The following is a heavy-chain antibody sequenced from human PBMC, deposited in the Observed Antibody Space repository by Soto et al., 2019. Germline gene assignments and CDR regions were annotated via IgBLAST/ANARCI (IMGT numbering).Heavy chain of an antibody. CDR2: ISSSGSTI. CDR1: GFTFSSYE. D-gene: IGHD3-10*01. Sequence: GGSLRLSCAASGFTFSSYEMNWVRQAPGKWLEWVSYISSSGSTIYYADSVKGRFTISRDNAKNSLYLQMNSLRAEDTAVYYCASLTPYYYGSGSPPGMDVWGQGXTVTVYS. CDR3: ASLTPYYYGSGSPPGMDV. V-gene: IGHV3-48*03. J-gene: IGHJ6*02.